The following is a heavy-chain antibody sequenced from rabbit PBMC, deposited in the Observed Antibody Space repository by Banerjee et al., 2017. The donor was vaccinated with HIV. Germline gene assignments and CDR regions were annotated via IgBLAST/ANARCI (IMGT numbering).Heavy chain of an antibody. CDR1: GFSFSSDYY. CDR3: ARSDGYTGVGNMFYLHL. J-gene: IGHJ4*01. Sequence: QEQLEESGGDLVKPEGSLTLTCTASGFSFSSDYYMCWVRQAPGKGLEWIGCINTGSGSDSAYYASWAKGRFTISKTSSTTVTLQMTSLTAADTATYFCARSDGYTGVGNMFYLHLWGQGTLVTVS. V-gene: IGHV1S45*01. CDR2: INTGSGSDSA. D-gene: IGHD4-2*01.